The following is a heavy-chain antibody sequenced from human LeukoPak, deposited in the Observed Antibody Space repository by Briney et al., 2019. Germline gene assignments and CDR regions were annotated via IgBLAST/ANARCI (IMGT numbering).Heavy chain of an antibody. Sequence: GGSLRLSCAASGYTFSSYDMTWVRQTPGKGLEWVALISRSGGTTYYADSVKGRFTISRDNSKNTLYLQMNGLRAEDTAEYYCAKRGGTDSFYYYYYMDVWGKGTTVTVSS. CDR2: ISRSGGTT. D-gene: IGHD2-15*01. CDR3: AKRGGTDSFYYYYYMDV. V-gene: IGHV3-23*01. CDR1: GYTFSSYD. J-gene: IGHJ6*03.